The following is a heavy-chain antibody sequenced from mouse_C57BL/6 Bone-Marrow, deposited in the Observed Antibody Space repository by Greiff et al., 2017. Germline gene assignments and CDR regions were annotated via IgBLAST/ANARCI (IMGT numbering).Heavy chain of an antibody. CDR3: ARELGHYAMDY. CDR1: GFSLTGYG. D-gene: IGHD4-1*01. J-gene: IGHJ4*01. CDR2: IWGDGST. V-gene: IGHV2-6-7*01. Sequence: VQLQQSGPGLVAPSPSLSISCTVSGFSLTGYGVNWVRQPPGKGLEWLGMIWGDGSTDYNSALKSRLSISKDNSKSQVFLKMNSLQTDDTARYYCARELGHYAMDYGGQGTSVTVSS.